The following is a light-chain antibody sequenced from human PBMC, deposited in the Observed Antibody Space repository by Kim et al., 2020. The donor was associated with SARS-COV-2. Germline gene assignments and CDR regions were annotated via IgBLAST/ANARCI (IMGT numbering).Light chain of an antibody. CDR3: QSYDSSLSVV. V-gene: IGLV1-40*03. CDR1: GSNSVAGYD. J-gene: IGLJ2*01. CDR2: GSS. Sequence: GPGATTSCTGRGSNSVAGYDVHWYQEPPGTAPNLLIYGSSHRPSGVPDGFSGSKTGGSASLAITGLQAEDEADYYCQSYDSSLSVVFGGGTQLTVL.